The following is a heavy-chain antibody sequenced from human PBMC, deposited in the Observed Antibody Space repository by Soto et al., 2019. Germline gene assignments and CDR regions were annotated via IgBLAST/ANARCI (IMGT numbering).Heavy chain of an antibody. CDR2: IYYSGST. D-gene: IGHD3-3*01. V-gene: IGHV4-59*08. CDR3: ARTFWSGLRLDYYYMDV. Sequence: SETLSLTCTVSGGSISSYYWSWIRQPPGKGLEWIGYIYYSGSTNYNPSLRSRVTISVDTSKNQFSLRLGSVTAADTAVYHCARTFWSGLRLDYYYMDVWGKGTTVTVSS. CDR1: GGSISSYY. J-gene: IGHJ6*03.